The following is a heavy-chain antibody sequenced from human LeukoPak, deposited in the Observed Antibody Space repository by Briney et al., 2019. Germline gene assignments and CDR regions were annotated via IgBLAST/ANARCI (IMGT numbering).Heavy chain of an antibody. CDR1: GYTFTSYG. CDR2: ISAYNGNT. V-gene: IGHV1-18*01. J-gene: IGHJ4*02. Sequence: ASVKVSCKASGYTFTSYGISWVRQAPGQGLEWMGWISAYNGNTNYAQKLQGRVTMTTDTSTSTAYMELRSLRSDDTAVYYCARQRDGYNLGYFDYWGQGTLVTVSS. CDR3: ARQRDGYNLGYFDY. D-gene: IGHD5-24*01.